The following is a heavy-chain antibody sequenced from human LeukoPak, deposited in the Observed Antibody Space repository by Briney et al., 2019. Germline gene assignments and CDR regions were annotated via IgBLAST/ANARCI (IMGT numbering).Heavy chain of an antibody. D-gene: IGHD2-15*01. CDR2: ISSSSSYI. J-gene: IGHJ4*02. CDR1: GFTFSSYS. V-gene: IGHV3-21*04. CDR3: AKDFPDIVVVVAAPEGYYFDY. Sequence: GGSLRLSCAASGFTFSSYSMNWVRQAPGKGLEWVSSISSSSSYIYYADSVKGRFTISRDNAKNSLYLQMNGLRAEDTAVYYCAKDFPDIVVVVAAPEGYYFDYWGQGTLVTVSS.